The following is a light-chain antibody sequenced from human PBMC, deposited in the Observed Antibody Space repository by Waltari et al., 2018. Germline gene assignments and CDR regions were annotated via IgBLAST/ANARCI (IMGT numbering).Light chain of an antibody. CDR2: AAS. V-gene: IGKV1-39*01. J-gene: IGKJ5*01. CDR1: PSISIY. CDR3: QQSYSTPIT. Sequence: DIQMTQSPSSLSASAGDRVTITCRASPSISIYLNWYQQKPGKAPKLLIYAASSLRSGVPSRFSGSVSGTDFTLTIRSLQPEDFATYYCQQSYSTPITFGQGTRLEIK.